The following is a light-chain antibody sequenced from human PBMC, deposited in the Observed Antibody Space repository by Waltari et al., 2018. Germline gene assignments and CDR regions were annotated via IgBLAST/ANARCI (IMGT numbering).Light chain of an antibody. Sequence: QSVLTQPPSVSGAPGQRVTISCTGSSSNLGAGYDVPWSQQLPGTAPKLLIYGNSNRPSGVPDRFSGSKSGTSASLAITGLQAEDEADYYCQSYDSSLSGSRVFGTGTKVTVL. CDR3: QSYDSSLSGSRV. CDR2: GNS. J-gene: IGLJ1*01. CDR1: SSNLGAGYD. V-gene: IGLV1-40*01.